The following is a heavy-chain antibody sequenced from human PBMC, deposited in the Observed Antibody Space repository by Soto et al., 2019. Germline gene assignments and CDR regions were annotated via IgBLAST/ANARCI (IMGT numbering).Heavy chain of an antibody. CDR3: AGGIAVDGLRAFDY. Sequence: GVSLRLSCAASGFTFSSYSMNWVRQAPGKGLEWVSYISSSSSTIYYADSVKGRFTISRDNAKNSLYLQMNSLRAEDTGVYYRAGGIAVDGLRAFDYWGQGTLVTVSS. D-gene: IGHD6-19*01. J-gene: IGHJ4*02. V-gene: IGHV3-48*01. CDR1: GFTFSSYS. CDR2: ISSSSSTI.